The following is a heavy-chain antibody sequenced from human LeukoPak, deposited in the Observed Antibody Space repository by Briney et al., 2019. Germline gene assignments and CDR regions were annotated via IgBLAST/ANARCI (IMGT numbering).Heavy chain of an antibody. V-gene: IGHV4-59*01. CDR2: IYYSGST. Sequence: SETLSLTCTVSGGSISSYYWSWIRQPPGKGLEWIGYIYYSGSTNYNPSLKSRVTISVDTSKNQFSLKLSSVTAADTAVYYCATSSGYSSSWYVDWYFDLWGQGTLVTVSS. CDR3: ATSSGYSSSWYVDWYFDL. D-gene: IGHD6-13*01. J-gene: IGHJ2*01. CDR1: GGSISSYY.